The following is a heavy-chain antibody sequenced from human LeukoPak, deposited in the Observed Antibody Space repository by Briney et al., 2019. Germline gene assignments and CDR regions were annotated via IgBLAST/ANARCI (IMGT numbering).Heavy chain of an antibody. D-gene: IGHD2-2*01. Sequence: ASVKVSCMASGYTFTSYDINWVRQATGQGLEWMGWMNPNSGNTGYAQKFQGRVTITRNTSISIAYMELSSLRSEDTAVYYCARGRRQGRCSSTSCYSYYFDYWGQGTLVTVSS. V-gene: IGHV1-8*03. J-gene: IGHJ4*02. CDR1: GYTFTSYD. CDR2: MNPNSGNT. CDR3: ARGRRQGRCSSTSCYSYYFDY.